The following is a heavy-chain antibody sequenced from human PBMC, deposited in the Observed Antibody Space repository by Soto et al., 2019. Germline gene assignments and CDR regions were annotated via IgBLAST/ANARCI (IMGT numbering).Heavy chain of an antibody. CDR1: GGVISSGGYY. Sequence: SDTESQTCIFAGGVISSGGYYLSWISQHPGKGLEWIGYIYYSGSTYYNTSLKSRVTISVDTSKNQFSLKLSSVTAADTAVYYCARESGGGWSSSSKQKEKRYYYYGMDVWGQGTTVNVSS. CDR2: IYYSGST. J-gene: IGHJ6*02. V-gene: IGHV4-31*03. D-gene: IGHD6-13*01. CDR3: ARESGGGWSSSSKQKEKRYYYYGMDV.